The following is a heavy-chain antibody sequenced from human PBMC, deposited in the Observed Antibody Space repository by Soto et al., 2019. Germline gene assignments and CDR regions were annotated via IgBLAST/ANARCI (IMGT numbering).Heavy chain of an antibody. Sequence: GGSLRLSCTASRFTFGSYAVSWVRQAPGKGLEWVSAISGSGDNTFYADSVKGRFTISRDNSKNTLYLQLNSLRAEDTAVYYCARDRGSGSYEDYYYGMDVWGQGTTVTVS. D-gene: IGHD3-10*01. V-gene: IGHV3-23*01. J-gene: IGHJ6*02. CDR2: ISGSGDNT. CDR3: ARDRGSGSYEDYYYGMDV. CDR1: RFTFGSYA.